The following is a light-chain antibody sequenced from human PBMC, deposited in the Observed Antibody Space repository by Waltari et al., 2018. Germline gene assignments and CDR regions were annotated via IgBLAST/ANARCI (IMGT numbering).Light chain of an antibody. J-gene: IGKJ2*01. V-gene: IGKV4-1*01. Sequence: DIVMTQSPDSLAVSLGERATINCKSSQSVFYSSNNKNYLAWYQQKPGQSPNLLIYWASTRESGVPDRFSGSGSGTDFTLTISSLQAEDVAVYYCQQYYTTPYTFGQGTKLEIK. CDR1: QSVFYSSNNKNY. CDR2: WAS. CDR3: QQYYTTPYT.